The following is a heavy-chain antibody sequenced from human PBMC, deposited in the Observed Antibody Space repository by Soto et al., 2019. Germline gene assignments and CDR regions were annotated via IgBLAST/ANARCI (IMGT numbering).Heavy chain of an antibody. D-gene: IGHD3-16*01. CDR3: ARGSRDDDFDY. J-gene: IGHJ4*02. CDR1: GGSISSYY. CDR2: IYYSGST. Sequence: QVQLQESGPGLVKPSETLSLTCTVSGGSISSYYWSWIRQPPGKGLEWIGYIYYSGSTNYNPSLKSRVTISVDTSKNQFSLKLSSVTAADTAVYYCARGSRDDDFDYWGQGTLVTVSS. V-gene: IGHV4-59*01.